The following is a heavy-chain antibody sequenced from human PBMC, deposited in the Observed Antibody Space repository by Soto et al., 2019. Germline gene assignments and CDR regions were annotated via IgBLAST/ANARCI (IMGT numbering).Heavy chain of an antibody. CDR2: IYYSGST. CDR1: GGSISSSSYY. CDR3: ASQIPYGSGSYR. J-gene: IGHJ4*02. Sequence: TSETLSLTCTVSGGSISSSSYYWGWIRQPPGKGLEWIGSIYYSGSTYYNPSLKSRVTISVDTSKNQFSLKLSSVTAADTAVYYCASQIPYGSGSYRWGQGTLVTVSS. D-gene: IGHD3-10*01. V-gene: IGHV4-39*01.